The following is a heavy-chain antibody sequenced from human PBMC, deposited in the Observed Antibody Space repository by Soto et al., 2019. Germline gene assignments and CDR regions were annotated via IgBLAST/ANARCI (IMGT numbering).Heavy chain of an antibody. Sequence: SETLSLTCAVYGGSFSGYYWSWIRQPPGKGLEWIGEINHSGSTNYNPSLKSRVTISVDTSKNQFSLKLSSVTAADTAVYYCARGISTVVNSDYYYYGMDVWGQGTTVT. CDR2: INHSGST. CDR3: ARGISTVVNSDYYYYGMDV. V-gene: IGHV4-34*01. D-gene: IGHD4-17*01. CDR1: GGSFSGYY. J-gene: IGHJ6*02.